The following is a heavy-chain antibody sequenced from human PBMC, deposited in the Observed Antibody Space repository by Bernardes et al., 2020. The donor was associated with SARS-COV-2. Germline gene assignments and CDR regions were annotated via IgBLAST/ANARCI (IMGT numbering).Heavy chain of an antibody. Sequence: SETLSLTCTVSGGSISSYYWSWIRQPPGKGLEWIGYIYYSGSTNYNPSLKSRVTISVDTSKNQFSLKLSSVTAADTAVYYCARGAGLRLGELSFASWYFDLWGRGTLVTVSS. V-gene: IGHV4-59*01. CDR1: GGSISSYY. CDR3: ARGAGLRLGELSFASWYFDL. J-gene: IGHJ2*01. CDR2: IYYSGST. D-gene: IGHD3-16*02.